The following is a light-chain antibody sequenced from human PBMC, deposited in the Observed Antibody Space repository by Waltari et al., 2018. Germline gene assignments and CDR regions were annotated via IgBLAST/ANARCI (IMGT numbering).Light chain of an antibody. CDR2: RDN. V-gene: IGLV1-47*01. Sequence: SVLTQPPSMSPTPGQRFTIPCSGSSSNVGSNLVFWYQQLPGTAPKLLIYRDNERPSGVPDRFSGSKSGTSASLAISGLRSEDGADYYCATWDGSLSGVLFGGGTKLTVL. CDR1: SSNVGSNL. CDR3: ATWDGSLSGVL. J-gene: IGLJ2*01.